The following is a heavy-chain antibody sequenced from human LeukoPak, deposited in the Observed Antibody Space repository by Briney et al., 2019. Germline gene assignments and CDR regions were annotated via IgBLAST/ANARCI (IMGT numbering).Heavy chain of an antibody. CDR3: ARDGPYYYDSSGYWPGYYYYYMDV. CDR2: ISSTSAYI. J-gene: IGHJ6*03. Sequence: PGGSQRLSCAGSGFALKSYSLSWVRQAPGKGLEWVSSISSTSAYIYYADSVKGRFTISRDNAKNSLYLQMNSLRAEDTAVYYCARDGPYYYDSSGYWPGYYYYYMDVWGKGTTVTVSS. D-gene: IGHD3-22*01. V-gene: IGHV3-21*01. CDR1: GFALKSYS.